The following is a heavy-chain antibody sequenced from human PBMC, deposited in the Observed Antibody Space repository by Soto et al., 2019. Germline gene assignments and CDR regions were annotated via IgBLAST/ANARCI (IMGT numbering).Heavy chain of an antibody. D-gene: IGHD3-22*01. CDR1: GGSISSSNW. J-gene: IGHJ4*02. CDR2: IYHSGST. V-gene: IGHV4-4*02. Sequence: QVQLQESGPGLVKPSGTLSLTCAVSGGSISSSNWWSWVRQPPGKGLEWIGEIYHSGSTNYNPSLKSRVTISVDKSKTQFSLKLSSVTAADTAVYYCASFSRARTYYYDSSGYYYVDYWGQGTLVTVSS. CDR3: ASFSRARTYYYDSSGYYYVDY.